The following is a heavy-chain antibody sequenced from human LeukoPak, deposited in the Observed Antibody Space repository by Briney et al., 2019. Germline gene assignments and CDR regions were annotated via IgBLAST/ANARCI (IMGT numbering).Heavy chain of an antibody. CDR2: IYYSGST. V-gene: IGHV4-39*01. J-gene: IGHJ5*02. Sequence: SETLSLTCTVSGGSISSSGYYWGWIRQPPGKGLEWIASIYYSGSTYYNPSLKSRVTISVDTAKNQLSLKLSSLTAADTAVYYCARHEYSGSYYGLSWFDPWGQGTLVTVSS. CDR1: GGSISSSGYY. D-gene: IGHD1-26*01. CDR3: ARHEYSGSYYGLSWFDP.